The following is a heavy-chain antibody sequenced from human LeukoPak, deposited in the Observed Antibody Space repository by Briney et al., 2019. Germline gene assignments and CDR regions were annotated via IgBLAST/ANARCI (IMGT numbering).Heavy chain of an antibody. V-gene: IGHV3-43D*03. Sequence: PGGSLRLSCAASGFTFDDYAMHWVRQAPGKGLEWVSLISWDGGSTYYADSVKGRFTISRDNSKNSLYLQMNSLRAEDTALYYCAKGSSDQLLFGGYFDYWGQGTLVTVSS. CDR2: ISWDGGST. D-gene: IGHD2-2*01. J-gene: IGHJ4*02. CDR1: GFTFDDYA. CDR3: AKGSSDQLLFGGYFDY.